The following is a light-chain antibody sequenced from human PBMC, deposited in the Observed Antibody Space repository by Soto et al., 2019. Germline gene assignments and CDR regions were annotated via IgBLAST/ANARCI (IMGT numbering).Light chain of an antibody. CDR2: DAS. CDR1: HDISNY. CDR3: QQYDNLPGT. J-gene: IGKJ5*01. V-gene: IGKV1-33*01. Sequence: DIQMTQSPSSLSASVGDTVTITCQASHDISNYLNWYQQKPGKAPKLLIYDASKLQTGVPSRFSGSGSGTDFTFTISSLQPEDIATYYCQQYDNLPGTFGQGTRLEIK.